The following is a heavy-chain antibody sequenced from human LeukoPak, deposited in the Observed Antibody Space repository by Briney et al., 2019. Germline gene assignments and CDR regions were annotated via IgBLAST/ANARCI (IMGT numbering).Heavy chain of an antibody. J-gene: IGHJ5*02. CDR2: INAGNGNT. Sequence: ASAKVSCKASGYTFTSYAMHWVRQAPGQRLEWMGWINAGNGNTKYSQKFQGRVTITRDTSASTAYMELSSPRSEDTAVYYCARELVRGNWFDPWGQGTLVTVSS. CDR1: GYTFTSYA. V-gene: IGHV1-3*01. CDR3: ARELVRGNWFDP. D-gene: IGHD3-10*01.